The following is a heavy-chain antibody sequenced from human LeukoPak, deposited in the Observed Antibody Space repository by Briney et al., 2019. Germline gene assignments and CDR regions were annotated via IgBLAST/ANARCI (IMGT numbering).Heavy chain of an antibody. V-gene: IGHV3-21*01. Sequence: GGSLRLSCAASGFTFSSHSMNWVRQAPGKGLEWVSSISSSSSYIYYADSVKGRFTISRDNAKDSLYLQMNSLRAEDTAVYYCARDTEGYYDILTGYYGFGYWGQGTLVTVSS. CDR2: ISSSSSYI. CDR1: GFTFSSHS. D-gene: IGHD3-9*01. J-gene: IGHJ4*02. CDR3: ARDTEGYYDILTGYYGFGY.